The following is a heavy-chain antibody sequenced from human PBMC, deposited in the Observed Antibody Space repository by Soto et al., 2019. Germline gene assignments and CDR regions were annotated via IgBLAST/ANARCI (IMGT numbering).Heavy chain of an antibody. CDR1: GGSVSSGSYY. D-gene: IGHD1-26*01. Sequence: PSETLSLTCTVSGGSVSSGSYYWSWIRQPPGKGLEWIGYIYYSGSTNYNPSLKSRVTISVDTSKNQFSLKLSSVTAADTAVYYCASGSYSFFDYWGQGTLVTVS. J-gene: IGHJ4*02. V-gene: IGHV4-61*01. CDR2: IYYSGST. CDR3: ASGSYSFFDY.